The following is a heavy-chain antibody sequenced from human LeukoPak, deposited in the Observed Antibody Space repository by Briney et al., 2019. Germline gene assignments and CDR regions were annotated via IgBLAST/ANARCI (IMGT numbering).Heavy chain of an antibody. Sequence: PGGSLRLSCAASGFTFSSYPMSWVRQAPGKGLEWVANIKQDGSEKYYVDSVKGRFTISRDNAKNSLYLQMNSLRAEDTAVYYCARVVGGSGSYQYAFDYWGQGTLVTVSS. J-gene: IGHJ4*02. D-gene: IGHD1-26*01. CDR1: GFTFSSYP. CDR3: ARVVGGSGSYQYAFDY. CDR2: IKQDGSEK. V-gene: IGHV3-7*03.